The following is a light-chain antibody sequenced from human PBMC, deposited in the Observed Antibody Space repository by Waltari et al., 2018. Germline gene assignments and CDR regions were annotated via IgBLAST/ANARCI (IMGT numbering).Light chain of an antibody. CDR3: LSPDNSGTYWV. CDR1: HVARFY. Sequence: YDLPQPPSVSVSLGQVATVLCSGVHVARFYSYLYQQKPGKVPLLIIYNDNKRPSGLPARFSGSSSGTTATLTISGVQAEDEADYHCLSPDNSGTYWVFGGGTKVTVV. V-gene: IGLV3-16*01. J-gene: IGLJ3*02. CDR2: NDN.